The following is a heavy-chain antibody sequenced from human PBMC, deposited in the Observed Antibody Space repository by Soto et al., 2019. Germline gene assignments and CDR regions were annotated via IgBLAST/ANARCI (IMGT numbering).Heavy chain of an antibody. J-gene: IGHJ6*02. CDR1: GGTFSSYA. V-gene: IGHV1-69*12. D-gene: IGHD6-6*01. Sequence: QVQLVQSGAEVKKPGSSVKVSCKASGGTFSSYAISWVRQAPGQGLEWMGGIIPMFGTADYAQRFQGRVTITADESTSPAYMELSSLRSEDTAVYYCARHSSSTNYYFYGMDGWCHGTTVTVS. CDR3: ARHSSSTNYYFYGMDG. CDR2: IIPMFGTA.